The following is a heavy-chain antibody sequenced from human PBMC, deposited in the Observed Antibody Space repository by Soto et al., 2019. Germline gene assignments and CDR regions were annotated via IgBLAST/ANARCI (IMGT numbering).Heavy chain of an antibody. D-gene: IGHD2-15*01. Sequence: PSETLSLTCTVSGGSISSGGYYWSWIRQHPGKGLEWIGYIYYSGSTYYNPSLKSQVTISVDTSKNQFSLKLSSVTAADTAVYYCARDRRYCSGGSCYSRDDDAFDIWGQGTMVTVSS. V-gene: IGHV4-31*01. CDR1: GGSISSGGYY. J-gene: IGHJ3*02. CDR2: IYYSGST. CDR3: ARDRRYCSGGSCYSRDDDAFDI.